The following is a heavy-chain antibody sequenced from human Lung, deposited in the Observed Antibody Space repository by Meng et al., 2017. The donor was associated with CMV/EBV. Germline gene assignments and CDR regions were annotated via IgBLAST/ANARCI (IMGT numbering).Heavy chain of an antibody. J-gene: IGHJ4*02. CDR3: ARQYSSSYYSDY. D-gene: IGHD6-6*01. V-gene: IGHV4-34*01. CDR2: IRHSGDIT. CDR1: GGSLSGYY. Sequence: LXCGIYGGSLSGYYWSWIRQTSGKGLEWIGEIRHSGDITNYNPSRKSRVTISIDTSKKQFSLKLSAVTAADTAAYYCARQYSSSYYSDYWGQGTVVTVSS.